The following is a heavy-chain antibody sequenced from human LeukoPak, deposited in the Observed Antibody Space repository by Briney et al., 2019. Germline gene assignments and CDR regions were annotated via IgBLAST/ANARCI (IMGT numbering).Heavy chain of an antibody. D-gene: IGHD6-6*01. CDR3: ARVTFYSSSSGLDY. J-gene: IGHJ4*02. CDR1: GFIFSSYA. Sequence: GGSLRLSRAATGFIFSSYAMLWVRQPPGKGLKWVADISYDGSNKYYADSVKGRFTISRDNSKNTLYLQMNSLRAEDTAVYYCARVTFYSSSSGLDYWGQGTLVTVSS. CDR2: ISYDGSNK. V-gene: IGHV3-30-3*01.